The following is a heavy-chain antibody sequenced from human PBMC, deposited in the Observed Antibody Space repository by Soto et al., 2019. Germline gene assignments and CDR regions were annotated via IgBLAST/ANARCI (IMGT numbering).Heavy chain of an antibody. D-gene: IGHD6-13*01. J-gene: IGHJ3*02. V-gene: IGHV3-49*03. CDR3: TRASSWLQDAFDI. CDR1: GFTFSSYA. Sequence: AGGSLRLSCAASGFTFSSYAMSWFRQAPGKGLEWVGFIRSKAYGETTEYAASLKGRFTISRDDSKSIAYLQMNRLKTEDTAVYYCTRASSWLQDAFDIWGQGTMVTVSS. CDR2: IRSKAYGETT.